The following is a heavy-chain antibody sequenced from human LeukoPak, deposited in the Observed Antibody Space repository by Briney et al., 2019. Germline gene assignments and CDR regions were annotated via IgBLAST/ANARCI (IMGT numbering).Heavy chain of an antibody. Sequence: GRSLRLSCAASGFTFDDYAMHWVRQAPGKGLEWVSSISSSSSYIYYADSVKGRFTISRDNAKNTLYLQMHSLRVEDTAMYYCARGLRDRYGMDVWGQGTTVTVSS. CDR2: ISSSSSYI. J-gene: IGHJ6*02. CDR1: GFTFDDYA. CDR3: ARGLRDRYGMDV. V-gene: IGHV3-21*01.